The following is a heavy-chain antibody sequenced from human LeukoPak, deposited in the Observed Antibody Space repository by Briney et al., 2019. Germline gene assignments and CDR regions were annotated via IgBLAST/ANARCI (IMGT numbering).Heavy chain of an antibody. D-gene: IGHD2-21*02. CDR1: GGTFSSYA. CDR2: IIPIFGTA. CDR3: ASGHTVVVTAIDFDY. Sequence: SVTVSCKASGGTFSSYAISWVRQAPGQGLEWMGGIIPIFGTANYAQKFQGRVTITADESTSTAYMELSSLRSEDTAMYYCASGHTVVVTAIDFDYWGQGTLVTVSS. J-gene: IGHJ4*02. V-gene: IGHV1-69*13.